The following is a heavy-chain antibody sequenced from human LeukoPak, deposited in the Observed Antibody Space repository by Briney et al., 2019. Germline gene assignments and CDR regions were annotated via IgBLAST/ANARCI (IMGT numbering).Heavy chain of an antibody. Sequence: SETLSLTCTVSGGSISRSLYYWGWIRQPPGKGLEWIGTIYYSGSTYYNPSLRSRVTMSVATSSNHFSLELSSVTAADTAVYYCASATIFGVVTTSWGQGTLVTVSS. CDR3: ASATIFGVVTTS. CDR1: GGSISRSLYY. D-gene: IGHD3-3*01. V-gene: IGHV4-39*02. CDR2: IYYSGST. J-gene: IGHJ5*02.